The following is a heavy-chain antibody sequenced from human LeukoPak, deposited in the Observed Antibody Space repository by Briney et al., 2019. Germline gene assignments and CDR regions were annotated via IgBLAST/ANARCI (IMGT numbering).Heavy chain of an antibody. CDR3: ARDRMDYNIPYGMDV. V-gene: IGHV3-7*01. Sequence: PGGSLRLSCAASGFLFSRYWMNWVRQAPGKGLEWVANIKQDGSEKDYVDSVKGRFTISRDNARNSLYLQMNSLRAEDTGVYYCARDRMDYNIPYGMDVWGQGTTVTVSS. J-gene: IGHJ6*02. CDR2: IKQDGSEK. D-gene: IGHD3-9*01. CDR1: GFLFSRYW.